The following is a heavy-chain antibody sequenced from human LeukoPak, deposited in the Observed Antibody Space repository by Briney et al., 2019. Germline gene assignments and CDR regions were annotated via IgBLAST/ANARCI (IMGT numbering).Heavy chain of an antibody. CDR3: ARSTTDFWSGDFDP. Sequence: PGGSLRLSCAASGFTFSSYSMNWVRQAPGKGLEWVSSISSSSSYIYYADSVKGRFTISRDNAKNSLYLQMNSLRAEDTAVYYCARSTTDFWSGDFDPWGQGTVVTVSS. CDR2: ISSSSSYI. V-gene: IGHV3-21*01. J-gene: IGHJ5*02. CDR1: GFTFSSYS. D-gene: IGHD3-3*01.